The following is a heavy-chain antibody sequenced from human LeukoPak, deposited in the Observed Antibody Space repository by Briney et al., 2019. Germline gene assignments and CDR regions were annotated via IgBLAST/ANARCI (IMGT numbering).Heavy chain of an antibody. D-gene: IGHD3-16*02. J-gene: IGHJ4*02. CDR3: ARGPIHMITFGGVIGPFDY. V-gene: IGHV3-30-3*01. CDR1: GFTFSSYA. CDR2: ISYDGSNK. Sequence: GGSLRLSCAASGFTFSSYAMHWVRQAPGKGLEWVAVISYDGSNKYYVDSVKGRFTISRDNSKNTLYLQMNSLRAEDTAVYYCARGPIHMITFGGVIGPFDYWGQGTLVTVSS.